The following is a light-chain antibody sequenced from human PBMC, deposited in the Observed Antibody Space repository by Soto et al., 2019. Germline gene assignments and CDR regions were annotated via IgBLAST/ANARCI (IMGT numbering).Light chain of an antibody. V-gene: IGKV1-39*01. CDR1: QDIFSS. CDR2: AAS. J-gene: IGKJ5*01. Sequence: DIQMTQSPSSLSASVGDRVTITCQASQDIFSSLNWYQQKPGKAPKLLIYAASSLQSGVPSRFSGSGSGTDFTLTITSLQPEDFATYYCQQSYNSPPITFGQGTRLEI. CDR3: QQSYNSPPIT.